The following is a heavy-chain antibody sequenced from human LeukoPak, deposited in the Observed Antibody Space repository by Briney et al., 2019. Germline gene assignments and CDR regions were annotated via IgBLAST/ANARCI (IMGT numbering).Heavy chain of an antibody. CDR2: IIPIFGTA. Sequence: SVKVSCKASGGTFSSYAISWVRQAPGQGLEWMGGIIPIFGTANYAQKFQGRVTITADESTSTAYMELSSLRSEDTAVYYCARLMGRGSITIFNDAFDTWGQGTMVTVSS. CDR3: ARLMGRGSITIFNDAFDT. D-gene: IGHD3-9*01. J-gene: IGHJ3*02. V-gene: IGHV1-69*13. CDR1: GGTFSSYA.